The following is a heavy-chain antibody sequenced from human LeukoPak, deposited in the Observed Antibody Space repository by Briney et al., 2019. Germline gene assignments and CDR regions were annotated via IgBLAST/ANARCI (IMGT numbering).Heavy chain of an antibody. CDR2: FDPEDGET. CDR1: GYTLTELS. D-gene: IGHD6-13*01. J-gene: IGHJ5*02. CDR3: ATAAAGSFWFDP. V-gene: IGHV1-24*01. Sequence: ASLKDSCKVSGYTLTELSMHWVRQAPGKGLEWMGGFDPEDGETIYAQKFQGRVTMTEDTSTDTAYMELSSLRSEDTAVYYCATAAAGSFWFDPWGQGTLVTVSS.